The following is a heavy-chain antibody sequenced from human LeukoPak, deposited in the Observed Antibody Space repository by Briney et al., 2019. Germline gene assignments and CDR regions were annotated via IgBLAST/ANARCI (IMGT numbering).Heavy chain of an antibody. V-gene: IGHV4-31*03. CDR3: ARDGLAAAGRRSEYYYYYGMDV. D-gene: IGHD6-13*01. CDR2: IYYSGST. CDR1: GGSISSGGYY. J-gene: IGHJ6*02. Sequence: SQTLSLTCTVSGGSISSGGYYWSWIRQHPGKGLEWIGYIYYSGSTYYNPSLKSRVTISVDTSKNQFSLKLSSVTAADTAVYYCARDGLAAAGRRSEYYYYYGMDVWGQGTTVTVSS.